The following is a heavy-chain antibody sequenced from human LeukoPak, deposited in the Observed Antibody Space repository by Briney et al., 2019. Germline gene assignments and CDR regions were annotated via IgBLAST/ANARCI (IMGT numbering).Heavy chain of an antibody. V-gene: IGHV3-23*01. D-gene: IGHD1-26*01. CDR1: GFTFSTYG. CDR2: INNNGANT. Sequence: GGSLRLSCAAFGFTFSTYGMSWVRQAPGKGLEWVSGINNNGANTYYADSVKGRFTISRDNSKNTLYLQMNSLRAEDTAVYYCAKIAETSGSYGQGYDYWGQGTLVTVSS. CDR3: AKIAETSGSYGQGYDY. J-gene: IGHJ4*02.